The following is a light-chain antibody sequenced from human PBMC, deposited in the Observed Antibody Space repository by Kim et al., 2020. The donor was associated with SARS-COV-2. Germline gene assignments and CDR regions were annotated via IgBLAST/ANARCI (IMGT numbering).Light chain of an antibody. J-gene: IGKJ2*01. V-gene: IGKV1-17*03. CDR1: QDIRYY. Sequence: AAVGGRVTITCRASQDIRYYLAWFQQKPGKVPKRLIYAASSLQSGVPSRFSGSGSGTEFTLTINSMQPEDFATYYCLQYNSYPPTFGQGTKLEI. CDR2: AAS. CDR3: LQYNSYPPT.